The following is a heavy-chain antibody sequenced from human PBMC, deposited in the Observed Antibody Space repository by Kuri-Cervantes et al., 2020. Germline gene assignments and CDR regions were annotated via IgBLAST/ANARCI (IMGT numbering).Heavy chain of an antibody. V-gene: IGHV4-39*07. CDR3: ARWMATMEGAFDI. Sequence: PGGPISSSSYYWGWIRPPPGKGLEWIGSIYYSGSTYYNPSLKSRVTISVDTSKNQFSLKLSSVTAADTAVYYCARWMATMEGAFDICGQGIMVTVSS. CDR1: GGPISSSSYY. D-gene: IGHD5-24*01. J-gene: IGHJ3*02. CDR2: IYYSGST.